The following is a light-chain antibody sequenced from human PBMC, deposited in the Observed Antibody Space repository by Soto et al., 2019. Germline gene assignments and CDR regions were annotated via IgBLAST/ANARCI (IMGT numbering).Light chain of an antibody. J-gene: IGKJ1*01. CDR1: QSVSSK. Sequence: EIVMTQSPSTLSVSPGERATLSCRASQSVSSKLAWYQQKPGQGPRLLIYGASTRATGIPARFSGSWSGTEFTLTISSLQSEDFAVYYCQHYSTWLWTFGQGTKVEI. V-gene: IGKV3-15*01. CDR2: GAS. CDR3: QHYSTWLWT.